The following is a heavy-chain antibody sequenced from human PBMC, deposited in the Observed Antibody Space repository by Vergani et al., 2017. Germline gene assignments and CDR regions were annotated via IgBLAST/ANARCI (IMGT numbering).Heavy chain of an antibody. CDR2: ISGSGGST. CDR1: GFTFSSYA. CDR3: AKDPNWSYVSGFPDY. J-gene: IGHJ4*02. Sequence: EVQLMESGGGLVQPGGSLRLSCAASGFTFSSYAMSWVRQAPGKGLEWVSAISGSGGSTYYVDSVKGRFTISRDNSKNVLYLHRNSLRAEDAAIYYCAKDPNWSYVSGFPDYWGQGTLVTVSS. V-gene: IGHV3-23*01. D-gene: IGHD1-7*01.